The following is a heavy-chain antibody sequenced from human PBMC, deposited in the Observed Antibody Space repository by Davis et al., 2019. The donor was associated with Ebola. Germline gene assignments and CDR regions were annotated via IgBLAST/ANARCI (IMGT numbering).Heavy chain of an antibody. CDR1: GGSVSTNSFY. D-gene: IGHD1-1*01. Sequence: SETLSLTCSVSGGSVSTNSFYWSWVRQPPGGGLEWIGFIHHSGNTYYNPSLKGRVAFSVDTSKNQFSLKLISVTAADTAVYYCARRPGPYYYYGMDVWGQGTTVTVSS. J-gene: IGHJ6*02. V-gene: IGHV4-61*01. CDR2: IHHSGNT. CDR3: ARRPGPYYYYGMDV.